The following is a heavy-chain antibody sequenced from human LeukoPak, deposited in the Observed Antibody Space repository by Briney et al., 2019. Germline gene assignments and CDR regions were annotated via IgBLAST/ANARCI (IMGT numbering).Heavy chain of an antibody. CDR1: GGSISIGSYY. CDR2: IYTSGST. D-gene: IGHD6-13*01. J-gene: IGHJ3*02. V-gene: IGHV4-61*02. CDR3: AKQQPGDAFGI. Sequence: SQTLSLTCTVSGGSISIGSYYWSWIRQPAGKGLEWIGRIYTSGSTNYNPSLKSRVTISVDTSKNQFSLKLSSVTAADTDVYYCAKQQPGDAFGIWGQGTMVTVSS.